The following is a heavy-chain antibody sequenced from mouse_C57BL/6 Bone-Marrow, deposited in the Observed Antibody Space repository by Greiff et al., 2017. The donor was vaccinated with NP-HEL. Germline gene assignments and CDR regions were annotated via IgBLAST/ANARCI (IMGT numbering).Heavy chain of an antibody. CDR2: IYPRSGNT. CDR1: GYTFTSYG. V-gene: IGHV1-81*01. CDR3: ARGCAWFAY. Sequence: QVQLQQSGAELARPGASVKLSCKASGYTFTSYGISWVKQRTGQGLEWIGEIYPRSGNTYYNEKFKGKATLTADKSSSTAYMELRSLTSEDSAVYFCARGCAWFAYWGQGTLVTVSA. J-gene: IGHJ3*01.